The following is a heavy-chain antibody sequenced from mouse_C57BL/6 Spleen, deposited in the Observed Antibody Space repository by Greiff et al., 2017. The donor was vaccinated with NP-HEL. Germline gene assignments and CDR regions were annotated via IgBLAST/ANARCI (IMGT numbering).Heavy chain of an antibody. J-gene: IGHJ2*01. Sequence: QVQLQQPGAELVKPGASVKMSCKASGYTFTSYWITWVKQRPGQGLEWIGDIYPGSGSTNYNEKFKSKATLTVDTSSSTAYMQLSSLTSEDSAVYYGARARDLDYYGSGFDYWGQGTTLTVSS. CDR2: IYPGSGST. CDR1: GYTFTSYW. CDR3: ARARDLDYYGSGFDY. V-gene: IGHV1-55*01. D-gene: IGHD1-1*01.